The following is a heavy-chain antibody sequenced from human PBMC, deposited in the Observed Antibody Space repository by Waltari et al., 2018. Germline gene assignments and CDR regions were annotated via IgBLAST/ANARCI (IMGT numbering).Heavy chain of an antibody. CDR3: ATERTGSHDY. CDR1: GFTFSNPY. CDR2: VKSKTDGGTT. Sequence: EVQLVESGGGLVNPGGSLRLSCAASGFTFSNPYINWVRQAPGKGLEWVGLVKSKTDGGTTEYAAPVKGRFTISRDDSKDTADLQMNSLRIEDTAVYYCATERTGSHDYWGQGTLVTVSS. V-gene: IGHV3-15*01. J-gene: IGHJ4*02. D-gene: IGHD1-26*01.